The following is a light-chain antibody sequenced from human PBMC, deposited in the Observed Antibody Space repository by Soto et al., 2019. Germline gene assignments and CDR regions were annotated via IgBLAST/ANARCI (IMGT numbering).Light chain of an antibody. CDR3: AAWDAGLWL. Sequence: QPVLTQPPSASGTPGQRVTISCSGTSSNIGTNTVNWYQQLPGTAPKVLIYNNHERPSGVPDRFSGSKSGTSASLAISGLQSDEGADYSCAAWDAGLWLFGGGPKLTVL. CDR1: SSNIGTNT. J-gene: IGLJ3*02. V-gene: IGLV1-44*01. CDR2: NNH.